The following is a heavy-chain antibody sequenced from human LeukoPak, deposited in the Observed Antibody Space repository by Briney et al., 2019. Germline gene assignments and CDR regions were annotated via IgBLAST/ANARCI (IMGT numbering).Heavy chain of an antibody. V-gene: IGHV4-34*01. D-gene: IGHD3-10*01. CDR1: GGPFSGYY. Sequence: SETLSLTCAVYGGPFSGYYWSWIRQPPGKGLEWIGEINHSGSTNYNPSLKSRVTISVDTSKNQFSLKLSSVTAADTAVYYCARDPYYYGSGSYFDYWGQGTLVTVSS. J-gene: IGHJ4*02. CDR3: ARDPYYYGSGSYFDY. CDR2: INHSGST.